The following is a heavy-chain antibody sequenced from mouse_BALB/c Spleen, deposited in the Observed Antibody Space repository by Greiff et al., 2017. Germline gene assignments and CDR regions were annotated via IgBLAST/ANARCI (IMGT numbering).Heavy chain of an antibody. J-gene: IGHJ3*01. CDR2: INPSTGYT. CDR3: YGYHVPWFAY. D-gene: IGHD2-2*01. V-gene: IGHV1-7*01. Sequence: QVQLQQSGAELAKPGASVKMSCKASGYTFTSYWMHWVKQRPGQGLEWIGYINPSTGYTEYNQKFKDKATLTADKSSSTAYMQLSSLTSEDSAVYYCYGYHVPWFAYWGQGTLVTVSA. CDR1: GYTFTSYW.